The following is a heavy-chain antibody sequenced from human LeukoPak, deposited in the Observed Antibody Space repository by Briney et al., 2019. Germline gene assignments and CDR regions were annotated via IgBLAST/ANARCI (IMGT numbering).Heavy chain of an antibody. CDR2: IYYSGST. CDR3: ARADYYGSGYYFDY. J-gene: IGHJ4*02. V-gene: IGHV4-59*01. D-gene: IGHD3-10*01. CDR1: GGSISSYY. Sequence: SETLSLTCTVSGGSISSYYWSWIRQPPGKGLEWIGYIYYSGSTNYNLSLKSRVTISVDTSKNQFSLKLSSVTAADTAVYYCARADYYGSGYYFDYWGQGTLVTVSS.